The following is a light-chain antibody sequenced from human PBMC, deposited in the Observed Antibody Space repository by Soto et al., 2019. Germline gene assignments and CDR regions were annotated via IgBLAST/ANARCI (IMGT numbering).Light chain of an antibody. J-gene: IGKJ1*01. CDR2: FGS. CDR1: QSLLHSNGYNY. Sequence: DLVMTQSPLSLPVTPGEPASISCRSSQSLLHSNGYNYLDWYLQKPGQSPQLLIHFGSNRAAGVPDRFSGSGSGTDFTLKISRVEAEDVGVYYCMQALQSPWTFGQGTKVEIK. CDR3: MQALQSPWT. V-gene: IGKV2-28*01.